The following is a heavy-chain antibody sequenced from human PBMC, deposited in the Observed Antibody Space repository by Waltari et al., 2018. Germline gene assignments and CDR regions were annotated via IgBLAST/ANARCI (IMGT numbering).Heavy chain of an antibody. V-gene: IGHV4-38-2*02. CDR1: GYSISSGYY. D-gene: IGHD2-2*01. J-gene: IGHJ6*02. CDR3: ARDRIVVVPAATRPYYYYGMDV. Sequence: QVQLQESGPGLVKPSETLSLTCAVSGYSISSGYYWGWIRQPPGKGLEWIGSIYHSGSTSYHPSLKSRVTISVDTSKNQFSLKLSSVTAADTAVYYCARDRIVVVPAATRPYYYYGMDVWGQGTTVTVSS. CDR2: IYHSGST.